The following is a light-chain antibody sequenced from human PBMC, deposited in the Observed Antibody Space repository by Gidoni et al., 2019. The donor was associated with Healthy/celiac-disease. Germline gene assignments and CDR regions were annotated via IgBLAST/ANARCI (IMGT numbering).Light chain of an antibody. CDR2: AAS. CDR3: QQSYSTPT. J-gene: IGKJ2*01. Sequence: DIQMTQSPSSLSASVGDRVTITCRASQSISSYLNWYQQKPGKAPKLLIYAASSLQSGVPSRFRGSGSGTDFTLPIRRLQPEDFATYYCQQSYSTPTFGQGTKLEIK. CDR1: QSISSY. V-gene: IGKV1-39*01.